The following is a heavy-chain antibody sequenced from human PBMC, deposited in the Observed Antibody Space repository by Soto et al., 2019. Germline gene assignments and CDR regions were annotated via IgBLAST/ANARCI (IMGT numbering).Heavy chain of an antibody. J-gene: IGHJ6*02. CDR2: IIPIFGTA. Sequence: QVQLVQSGAEVKKPGSSVKVSCKASGGTFSSYAISWVRQAPGQGLEWMGGIIPIFGTANYAQKFQGRVTITADESTRADYMELSRLRSEDTAVYYGARELKDGYYYYGMDVWGQGTTVTVSS. V-gene: IGHV1-69*12. CDR3: ARELKDGYYYYGMDV. D-gene: IGHD2-15*01. CDR1: GGTFSSYA.